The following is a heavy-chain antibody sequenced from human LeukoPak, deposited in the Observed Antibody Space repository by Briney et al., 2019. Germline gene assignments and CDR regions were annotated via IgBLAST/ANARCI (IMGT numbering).Heavy chain of an antibody. CDR2: IFHSGSS. D-gene: IGHD3-10*01. V-gene: IGHV4-30-2*01. CDR1: GDSISSGDYS. Sequence: SETLSLTCAVSGDSISSGDYSWSWLRQPSGKGLEWVGYIFHSGSSYYNPSLKSRVTISVDKSKNQFSLRLTSVTAANTAVYYCARELWFVNAPGSWFDPWGQGTLVTVSS. J-gene: IGHJ5*02. CDR3: ARELWFVNAPGSWFDP.